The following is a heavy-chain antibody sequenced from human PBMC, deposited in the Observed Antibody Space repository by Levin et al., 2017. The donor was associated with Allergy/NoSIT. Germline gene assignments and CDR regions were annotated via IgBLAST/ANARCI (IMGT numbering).Heavy chain of an antibody. CDR3: ARDGQQLAPYSMDV. CDR2: IWYDGSNK. J-gene: IGHJ6*02. V-gene: IGHV3-33*01. Sequence: GESLKISCAASGFTFNNYAMHWVRQAPGKGLDWVAQIWYDGSNKYYADSVKGRFTITRDNSKNMLYLQMNSLRAEDTAVYYCARDGQQLAPYSMDVWGQGTTVTVSS. D-gene: IGHD6-13*01. CDR1: GFTFNNYA.